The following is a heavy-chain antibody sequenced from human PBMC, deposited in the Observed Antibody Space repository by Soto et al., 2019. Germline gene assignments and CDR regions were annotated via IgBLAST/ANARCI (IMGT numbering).Heavy chain of an antibody. V-gene: IGHV3-21*01. CDR1: GFTFSSYS. J-gene: IGHJ4*02. CDR3: ARDRLWFGEPPDY. CDR2: ISSSSSYI. Sequence: EVQLVESGGGLVKPGGSLRLSCAASGFTFSSYSMNWVRQAPGKGLEWVSSISSSSSYIYYADSVKGRFTISRDNAKNSLYLQMNSLRAEDTAVYYCARDRLWFGEPPDYWGQGTLVTVSS. D-gene: IGHD3-10*01.